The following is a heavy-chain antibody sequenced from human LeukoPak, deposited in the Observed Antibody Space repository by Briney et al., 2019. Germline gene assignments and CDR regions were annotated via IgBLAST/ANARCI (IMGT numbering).Heavy chain of an antibody. Sequence: PPETLSLTCAVYGGSFSGYYWSWIRQPPGKGLEWIGEINHSGSTNYNPSLKSRVTISVDTSKNQFSLKLSSVTAADTAVYYCARGADSNLYYYYGMDVWGQGTTVTVSS. CDR1: GGSFSGYY. D-gene: IGHD2-21*01. J-gene: IGHJ6*02. CDR2: INHSGST. V-gene: IGHV4-34*01. CDR3: ARGADSNLYYYYGMDV.